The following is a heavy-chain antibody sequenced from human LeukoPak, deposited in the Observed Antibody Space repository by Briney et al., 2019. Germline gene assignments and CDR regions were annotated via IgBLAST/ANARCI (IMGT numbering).Heavy chain of an antibody. Sequence: TPSETLSLTCTVSRGSISGYYWSWIRQPPGKGLQWIGYIYYSGSTSYNPSLKSRVTISVDTSKNQFSLKLTSVTAADTAVYYCARYIVSYPHDAFDIWGQGTMVTVSS. J-gene: IGHJ3*02. CDR1: RGSISGYY. CDR2: IYYSGST. D-gene: IGHD1-26*01. V-gene: IGHV4-59*01. CDR3: ARYIVSYPHDAFDI.